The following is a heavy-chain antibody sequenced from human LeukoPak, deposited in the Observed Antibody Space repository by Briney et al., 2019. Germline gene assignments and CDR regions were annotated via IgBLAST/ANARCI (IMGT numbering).Heavy chain of an antibody. D-gene: IGHD1-26*01. CDR3: VRCKVGATFDY. V-gene: IGHV3-53*05. CDR2: IYSGGST. CDR1: GFTVSSNY. Sequence: PGGSLRLSCAASGFTVSSNYMSWVRQAPGKGLEWVSVIYSGGSTYYADSVKGRFSISRDNSKNTLYLQMSSVRVEDTAVYYCVRCKVGATFDYWGQGILVTVSS. J-gene: IGHJ4*02.